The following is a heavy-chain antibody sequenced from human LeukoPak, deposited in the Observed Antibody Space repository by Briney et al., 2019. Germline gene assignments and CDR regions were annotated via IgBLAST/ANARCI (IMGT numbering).Heavy chain of an antibody. V-gene: IGHV3-7*01. CDR1: GFTFSSYW. D-gene: IGHD3-22*01. J-gene: IGHJ4*02. CDR2: IKQDGSEK. Sequence: GGSLRLPCAASGFTFSSYWMSWVRQAPGKGLEWVANIKQDGSEKYYVDSVKGRFTISRDNAKNSLYLQMNSLRAEDTAVYYCARGGGYYYVDYWGQGTLVTVSS. CDR3: ARGGGYYYVDY.